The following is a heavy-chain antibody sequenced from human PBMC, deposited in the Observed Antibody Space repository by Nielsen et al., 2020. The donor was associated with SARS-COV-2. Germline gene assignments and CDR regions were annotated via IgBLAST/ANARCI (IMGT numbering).Heavy chain of an antibody. Sequence: SETLSLTCTVPGYSISSGYYWGWIRQPPGKGLEWIGSIYHSGSTYYNPSLKSRVTISVDTSKNQFSLKLSSVTAADTAVYYCARFGYYDSSGYYFDFYYYYGMDVWGQGTTVTVSS. D-gene: IGHD3-22*01. CDR1: GYSISSGYY. CDR2: IYHSGST. J-gene: IGHJ6*02. CDR3: ARFGYYDSSGYYFDFYYYYGMDV. V-gene: IGHV4-38-2*02.